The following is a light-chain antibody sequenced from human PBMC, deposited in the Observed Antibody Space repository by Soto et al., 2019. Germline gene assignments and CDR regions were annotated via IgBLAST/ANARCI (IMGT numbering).Light chain of an antibody. J-gene: IGKJ2*01. CDR2: GTS. CDR3: QQSYSLPYA. Sequence: DIQMTQPPSPLSASVGDRVTITCRASQSISSNLNWYQQKAGKAPMLLIYGTSSLQTGVPSRFSGSGSGTDFTLTISRLQPEDFATYYCQQSYSLPYAFGQGTKVDIK. V-gene: IGKV1-39*01. CDR1: QSISSN.